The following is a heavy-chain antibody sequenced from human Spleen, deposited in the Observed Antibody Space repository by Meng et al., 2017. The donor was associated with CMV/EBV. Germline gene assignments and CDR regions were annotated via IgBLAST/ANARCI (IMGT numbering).Heavy chain of an antibody. CDR2: IYPADSDT. V-gene: IGHV5-51*01. D-gene: IGHD2-2*01. Sequence: SGNRFTNYWIRWVRQRPGKGLELMGIIYPADSDTRYSPSFQGQVTMSADKSITTAYLQWNSLKASDTAMYYCARQDCTSTSCSGGLVYWGQGTLVTVSS. CDR1: GNRFTNYW. CDR3: ARQDCTSTSCSGGLVY. J-gene: IGHJ4*02.